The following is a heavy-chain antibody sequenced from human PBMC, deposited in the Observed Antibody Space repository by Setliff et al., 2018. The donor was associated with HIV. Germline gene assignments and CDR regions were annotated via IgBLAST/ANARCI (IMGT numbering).Heavy chain of an antibody. CDR1: GGTLSSYA. CDR2: IIPIFGTA. D-gene: IGHD6-13*01. J-gene: IGHJ3*02. CDR3: AIGGGIAAAGGDAFDI. Sequence: ASVKVSCKASGGTLSSYAIGWVRQAPGQGLEWMGGIIPIFGTANYEQKFQGRVTITTDESTSTAYMELSSLRSDDTAVYYCAIGGGIAAAGGDAFDIWGQGTMVTVSS. V-gene: IGHV1-69*05.